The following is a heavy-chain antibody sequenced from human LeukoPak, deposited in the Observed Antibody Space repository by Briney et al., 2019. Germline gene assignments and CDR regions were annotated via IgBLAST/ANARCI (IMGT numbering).Heavy chain of an antibody. D-gene: IGHD2-2*01. CDR1: GGSFSGYY. Sequence: SETLSLTYAVYGGSFSGYYWSWIRQPPGKGLEWIGEINHSGSTNYNPSLKSRVTISVDTSKNQFSLKLSSVTAADTAVYYCARGGCSSTSCYAVLDAFDIWGQGTMVTVSS. CDR2: INHSGST. CDR3: ARGGCSSTSCYAVLDAFDI. V-gene: IGHV4-34*01. J-gene: IGHJ3*02.